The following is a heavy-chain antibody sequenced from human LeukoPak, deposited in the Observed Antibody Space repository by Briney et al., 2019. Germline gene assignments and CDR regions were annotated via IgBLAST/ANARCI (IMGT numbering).Heavy chain of an antibody. CDR1: GFTFSSYS. D-gene: IGHD3-22*01. CDR2: ISSSSSYI. Sequence: PGGSLRLSCAASGFTFSSYSMNWVRQAPGKGLEWVSSISSSSSYIYYADSVKGRFTISRDNAKNSLYLQMNNLRAEDTAVYYCARDYYDSSGYYRSNFYFDYWGQGTLVTVSS. V-gene: IGHV3-21*01. CDR3: ARDYYDSSGYYRSNFYFDY. J-gene: IGHJ4*02.